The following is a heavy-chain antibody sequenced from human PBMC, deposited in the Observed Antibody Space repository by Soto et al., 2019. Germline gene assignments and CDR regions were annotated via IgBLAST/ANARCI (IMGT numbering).Heavy chain of an antibody. J-gene: IGHJ4*02. D-gene: IGHD1-1*01. CDR2: INPNSGGT. V-gene: IGHV1-2*04. CDR3: ASAHDNYYFDC. CDR1: GYTFTGYY. Sequence: ASVKVSCKASGYTFTGYYMHWLRQAPGQGLEWMGWINPNSGGTNYAQKFQGWVTMTRDTSISKACMELSRLISEDTAVYYCASAHDNYYFDCRGRGPLVTSP.